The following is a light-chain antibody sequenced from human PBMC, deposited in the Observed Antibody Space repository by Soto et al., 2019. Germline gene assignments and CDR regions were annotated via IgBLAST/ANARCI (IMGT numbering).Light chain of an antibody. CDR2: DVS. Sequence: QSVLTQPSSVSGSPGQSITISCPGNSSVVGGYNYVSWHQQHPGKVPKLMIYDVSSRPSGVSNRFSGSKSGNTASLTISGLQAEDEADYYSSSYTSSSTHVFGSGTKVTVL. J-gene: IGLJ1*01. CDR3: SSYTSSSTHV. CDR1: SSVVGGYNY. V-gene: IGLV2-14*01.